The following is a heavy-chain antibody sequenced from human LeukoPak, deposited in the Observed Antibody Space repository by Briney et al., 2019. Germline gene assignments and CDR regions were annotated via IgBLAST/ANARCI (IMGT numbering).Heavy chain of an antibody. CDR1: GYSISSGYY. D-gene: IGHD6-13*01. Sequence: SETLSLTCSVSGYSISSGYYWGWIRQPPGKGPEWIGSIYYSGKTYYNSSLRSRVTISVDTSKNQFSLKLTSVTATDTAVYYCARSRRSWSTFDYWGQGTLVTVSS. J-gene: IGHJ4*02. CDR3: ARSRRSWSTFDY. CDR2: IYYSGKT. V-gene: IGHV4-38-2*02.